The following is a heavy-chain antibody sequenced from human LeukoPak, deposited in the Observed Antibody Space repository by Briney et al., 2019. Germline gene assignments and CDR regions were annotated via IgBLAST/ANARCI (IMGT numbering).Heavy chain of an antibody. Sequence: PGGSLRISCAASGFTFSSYWMSGVRQAPGKGLEWVANIKQDGSEKYYVDSVKGRFTIPRDNAKNSLYLQMNSLRAEDTPVYYCARVGVYYYDSSGYSNWFDPWGQGTLVTVSS. D-gene: IGHD3-22*01. CDR2: IKQDGSEK. CDR3: ARVGVYYYDSSGYSNWFDP. CDR1: GFTFSSYW. V-gene: IGHV3-7*03. J-gene: IGHJ5*02.